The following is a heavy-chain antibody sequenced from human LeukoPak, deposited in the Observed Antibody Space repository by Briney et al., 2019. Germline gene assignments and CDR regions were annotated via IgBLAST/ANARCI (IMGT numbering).Heavy chain of an antibody. CDR3: ASDYFLDY. D-gene: IGHD2/OR15-2a*01. CDR1: GFTFSSYA. J-gene: IGHJ4*02. V-gene: IGHV3-30-3*01. Sequence: PGRSLRLSCAASGFTFSSYAMHWVRQAPGKGLEWVAVISYDGSNKYYADSVKGRFTISRDNSMNTLYLQMNSLRADDTAVYYCASDYFLDYWGQGTLVTVSS. CDR2: ISYDGSNK.